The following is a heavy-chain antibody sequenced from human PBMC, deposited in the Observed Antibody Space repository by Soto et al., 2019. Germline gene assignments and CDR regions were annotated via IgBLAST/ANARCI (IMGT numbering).Heavy chain of an antibody. Sequence: GGSLRLSCAASGFTFSSYSMNWVRQAPGKGLEWVSSISSSSSYIYYADSVKGRFTISRDNAKNSLYLQMNSLRAEDTAVYYCARESEGYYYDSSGPPPPYALAISGQGTMVTGSS. J-gene: IGHJ3*02. CDR3: ARESEGYYYDSSGPPPPYALAI. V-gene: IGHV3-21*01. D-gene: IGHD3-22*01. CDR1: GFTFSSYS. CDR2: ISSSSSYI.